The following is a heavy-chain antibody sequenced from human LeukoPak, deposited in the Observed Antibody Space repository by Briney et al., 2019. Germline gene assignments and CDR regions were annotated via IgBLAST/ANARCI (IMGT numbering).Heavy chain of an antibody. Sequence: ASVKVSRKASGYTLTTYHMHWVRQAPGQGLEWMGVINPSGGGTNYPRKFQGRVTMTRDTSTSTVYMVLSRLTSEDTAFYYCARAAESNEYHFDYWGQGTLVTVSS. V-gene: IGHV1-46*01. CDR3: ARAAESNEYHFDY. J-gene: IGHJ4*02. CDR2: INPSGGGT. CDR1: GYTLTTYH. D-gene: IGHD2/OR15-2a*01.